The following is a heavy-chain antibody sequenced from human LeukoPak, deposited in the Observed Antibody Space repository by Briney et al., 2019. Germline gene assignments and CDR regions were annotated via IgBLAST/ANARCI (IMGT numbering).Heavy chain of an antibody. Sequence: PGGSLRLSCAASGFTFSNYDMHWVRQATGKGLEWVSAIGTAGDTYYPGSVRGRFTMSRENAKNSLHLQMNSLAAGDTAVYYCARGSNTHFDYWGQGILVTVSS. J-gene: IGHJ4*02. D-gene: IGHD2-8*01. CDR1: GFTFSNYD. CDR3: ARGSNTHFDY. CDR2: IGTAGDT. V-gene: IGHV3-13*04.